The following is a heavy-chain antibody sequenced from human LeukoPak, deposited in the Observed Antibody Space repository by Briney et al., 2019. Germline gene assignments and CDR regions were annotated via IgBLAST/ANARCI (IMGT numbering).Heavy chain of an antibody. Sequence: SETLSLICAVYGGSFSGYYWSWIRQPPGKGLEWIGEINHSGSTNYNPSLKSRVTISVDTSKNQFSLKLSSVTAADTAVYYCAGNPYYDFWSGYPNWFDPWGQGTLVTVSS. CDR3: AGNPYYDFWSGYPNWFDP. CDR2: INHSGST. J-gene: IGHJ5*02. CDR1: GGSFSGYY. D-gene: IGHD3-3*01. V-gene: IGHV4-34*01.